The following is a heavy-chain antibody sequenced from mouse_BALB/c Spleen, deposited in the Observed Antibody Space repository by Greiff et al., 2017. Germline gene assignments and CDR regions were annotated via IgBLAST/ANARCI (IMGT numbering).Heavy chain of an antibody. CDR2: ISTYYGDA. CDR3: ARENGDYVAY. D-gene: IGHD2-13*01. Sequence: VQLQQSGAELVRPGVSVKISCKGSGYTFTDYAMHWVKQSHAKSLEWIGVISTYYGDASYNQKFKGKATMTVDKSSSTAYMELARLTSEDSAIYYSARENGDYVAYWGQGTLVTVSA. V-gene: IGHV1S137*01. J-gene: IGHJ3*01. CDR1: GYTFTDYA.